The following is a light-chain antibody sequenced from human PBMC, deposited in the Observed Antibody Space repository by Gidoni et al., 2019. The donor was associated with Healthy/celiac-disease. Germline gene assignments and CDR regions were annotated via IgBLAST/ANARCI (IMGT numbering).Light chain of an antibody. Sequence: QSALTQPASVSWSPGPSITISCTGTSSDVGGYNDVSWYQQHPGKAPKLMIYDVSNRPSGVSNRFSGSKSGNTASLTISGLQAEDEADYYCSSYTSSSTLLFGGGTKLTVL. CDR1: SSDVGGYND. V-gene: IGLV2-14*01. CDR2: DVS. J-gene: IGLJ3*02. CDR3: SSYTSSSTLL.